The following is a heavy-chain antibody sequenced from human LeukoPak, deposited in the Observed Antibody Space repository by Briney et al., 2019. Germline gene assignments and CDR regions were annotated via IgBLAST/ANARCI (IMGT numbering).Heavy chain of an antibody. CDR2: INHSGST. J-gene: IGHJ6*03. V-gene: IGHV4-34*01. CDR1: GESFSGYY. D-gene: IGHD2-15*01. Sequence: SETLSLTCAIYGESFSGYYWSWIRQPPGKGLEWIGEINHSGSTNSNPSLKSRVTISVDTSKNQFSLKLSSVTAADTAVYYCARGLYCSGGSCYSRYPYYYYMDVWGKGTTVTVSS. CDR3: ARGLYCSGGSCYSRYPYYYYMDV.